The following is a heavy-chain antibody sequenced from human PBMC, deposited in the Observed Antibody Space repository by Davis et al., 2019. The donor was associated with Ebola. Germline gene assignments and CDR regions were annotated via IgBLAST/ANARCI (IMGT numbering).Heavy chain of an antibody. D-gene: IGHD4-17*01. CDR3: TSAYGDWDY. V-gene: IGHV3-73*01. Sequence: GGSLRLSCAASGFTFSGSAMHWVHQASGKGLGWVGRIRSKANSYATAYAASVKGRFTISRDDSKNTAYLQMNSLKTEDTAVYYCTSAYGDWDYWGQGTLVTVSS. J-gene: IGHJ4*02. CDR1: GFTFSGSA. CDR2: IRSKANSYAT.